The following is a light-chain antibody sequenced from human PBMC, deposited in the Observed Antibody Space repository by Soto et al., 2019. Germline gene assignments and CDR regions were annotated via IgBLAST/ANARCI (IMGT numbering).Light chain of an antibody. CDR3: QQYNTYPFT. V-gene: IGKV1-5*01. J-gene: IGKJ3*01. Sequence: DVQMTLSPSTLSASAGDRVTITCRASEKVSSYLAWFQQKPGNAPKLLISDASDLESGVPSRFSGSGAGTDFTLTISSLQPEDFATYYCQQYNTYPFTFVPGTKIDVK. CDR1: EKVSSY. CDR2: DAS.